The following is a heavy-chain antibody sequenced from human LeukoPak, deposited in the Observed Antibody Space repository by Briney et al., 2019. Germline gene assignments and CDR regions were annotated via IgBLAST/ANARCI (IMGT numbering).Heavy chain of an antibody. CDR1: GFTFSSYA. V-gene: IGHV3-23*01. D-gene: IGHD3-10*01. CDR3: AKDSSMLRGPIAIYYFDF. CDR2: ISGSAGST. J-gene: IGHJ4*02. Sequence: SGGSLRLSCAASGFTFSSYAMSWVRQAPGKGLEWVSAISGSAGSTYYADSVKGRFTISRDNSKNTLYLQMNSLRAEDTAVYYCAKDSSMLRGPIAIYYFDFWGQGTLVTVSS.